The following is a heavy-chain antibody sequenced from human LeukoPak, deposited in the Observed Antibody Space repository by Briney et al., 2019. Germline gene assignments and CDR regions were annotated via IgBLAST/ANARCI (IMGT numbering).Heavy chain of an antibody. J-gene: IGHJ4*02. Sequence: GGSLRLSCAASGFTFSSYGMHWVRQAPGKGLEWVAVIWYDGSNKYYADSVKGRFTISRDNSKNTLYLQMNNLRAEDTAVYYCAGRVTGYSSGYVYWGQGTLVTVSS. CDR2: IWYDGSNK. CDR3: AGRVTGYSSGYVY. CDR1: GFTFSSYG. V-gene: IGHV3-33*01. D-gene: IGHD5-18*01.